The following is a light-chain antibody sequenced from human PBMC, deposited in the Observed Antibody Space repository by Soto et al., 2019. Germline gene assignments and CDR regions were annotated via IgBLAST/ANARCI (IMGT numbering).Light chain of an antibody. CDR1: QSVLYSFDNNND. CDR3: QQYYSTPRT. J-gene: IGKJ1*01. Sequence: DIVMTQSPDSLAVSLGERATINCKSSQSVLYSFDNNNDLAWYQHKAGQPPRVLISCASTRESGVPDRFSGSGSGTDFTLTISSLQAEDVAVYYCQQYYSTPRTFGQGTKVEIK. V-gene: IGKV4-1*01. CDR2: CAS.